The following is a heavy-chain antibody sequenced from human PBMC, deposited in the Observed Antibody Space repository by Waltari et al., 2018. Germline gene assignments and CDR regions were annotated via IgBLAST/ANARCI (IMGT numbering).Heavy chain of an antibody. CDR3: VRHGFWNFDF. CDR2: IKEDGSKK. V-gene: IGHV3-7*01. Sequence: EVQLVASGGGLVQPGGSLRLSCAGSGFTFRGNWMAWVRQAPGKGLEWVANIKEDGSKKNYVDSVEGRFTISRDNAKNSLYLQMNSLRAEDTALYYCVRHGFWNFDFWGQGTLVTVSS. CDR1: GFTFRGNW. D-gene: IGHD3-3*01. J-gene: IGHJ4*02.